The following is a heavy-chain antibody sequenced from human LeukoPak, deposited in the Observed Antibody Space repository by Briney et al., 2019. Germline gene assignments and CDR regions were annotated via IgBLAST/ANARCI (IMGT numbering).Heavy chain of an antibody. D-gene: IGHD4-17*01. V-gene: IGHV1-18*01. CDR3: ARDTDYGDYAAYFDC. Sequence: GASVKVSCKASGYTFTSYGISWVRQAPGQGLEWMGWISAYNGNTNYAQKLQGRVTMTTDTSTSTAYMELRSLRSDDTAVYYCARDTDYGDYAAYFDCWGQGTLVTVSS. CDR2: ISAYNGNT. J-gene: IGHJ4*02. CDR1: GYTFTSYG.